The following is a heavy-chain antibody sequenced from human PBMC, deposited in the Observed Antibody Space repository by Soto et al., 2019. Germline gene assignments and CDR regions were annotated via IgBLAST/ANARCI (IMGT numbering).Heavy chain of an antibody. CDR2: ISAYNGNT. V-gene: IGHV1-18*04. CDR3: ARDRLAMVRGVSVAFDI. D-gene: IGHD3-10*01. CDR1: GYTFTSYG. Sequence: ASVKVSCKASGYTFTSYGISWVRQAPGQGFEWMGWISAYNGNTNYAQKLQGRVTMTTDTSTSTAYMELRSLRPDDTAVYYCARDRLAMVRGVSVAFDIWGQGTMVTVSS. J-gene: IGHJ3*02.